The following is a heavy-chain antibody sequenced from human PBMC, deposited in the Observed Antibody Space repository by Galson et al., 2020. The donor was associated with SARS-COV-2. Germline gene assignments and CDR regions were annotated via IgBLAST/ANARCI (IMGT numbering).Heavy chain of an antibody. CDR1: GFSLSTSGMR. Sequence: SGLTLVKPTQTLTMTCTFSGFSLSTSGMRVSWIRQPPGKALEWLARIDWDDDKFYSTSLKTRLTISKDTSKNQVVLTMTNMDPVDTATYYFERSYCDILAGYIAAFDIWGQGTMVTVSS. J-gene: IGHJ3*02. CDR3: ERSYCDILAGYIAAFDI. D-gene: IGHD3-9*01. V-gene: IGHV2-70*04. CDR2: IDWDDDK.